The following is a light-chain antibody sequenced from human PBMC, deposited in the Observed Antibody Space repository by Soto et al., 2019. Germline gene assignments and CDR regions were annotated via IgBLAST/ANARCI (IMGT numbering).Light chain of an antibody. J-gene: IGKJ4*01. CDR2: AAS. CDR3: QQYHTWPIT. Sequence: DIVMTQSPATLSVAPGERVTFSCRASQGVSRKLAWYQHKPGQAPRLLISAASTGATGIPARFSGSGSGTECTLTISSLQSEDCAIYYCQQYHTWPITFGGGTKVEIK. V-gene: IGKV3-15*01. CDR1: QGVSRK.